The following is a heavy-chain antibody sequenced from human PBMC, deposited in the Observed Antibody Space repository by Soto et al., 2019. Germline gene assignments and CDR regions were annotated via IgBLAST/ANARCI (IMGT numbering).Heavy chain of an antibody. Sequence: GGSLRLSCAASGFTFSSYSMNWVRQAPGKGLEWVSSISSSSSYIYYADSVKGRFTISRDNAKNSLYLQMNSLRAEDTAVYYCARVGCTNGVCYLNWFDPWGQGTLVTVSS. CDR2: ISSSSSYI. CDR3: ARVGCTNGVCYLNWFDP. J-gene: IGHJ5*02. CDR1: GFTFSSYS. D-gene: IGHD2-8*01. V-gene: IGHV3-21*01.